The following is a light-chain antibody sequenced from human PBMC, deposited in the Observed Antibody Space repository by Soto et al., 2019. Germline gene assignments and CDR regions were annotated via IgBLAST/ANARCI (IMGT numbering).Light chain of an antibody. Sequence: ECVFTQSPGTLSLSVGQRATLSCRASQNIRSNYVAWYQQKPGQAPRLLIFGSSSTATGIPDRFSASGSGTDFTLTISRLEPEDSAVYYCQQYGFEPLTFGGGTKVDIK. J-gene: IGKJ4*01. V-gene: IGKV3-20*01. CDR1: QNIRSNY. CDR2: GSS. CDR3: QQYGFEPLT.